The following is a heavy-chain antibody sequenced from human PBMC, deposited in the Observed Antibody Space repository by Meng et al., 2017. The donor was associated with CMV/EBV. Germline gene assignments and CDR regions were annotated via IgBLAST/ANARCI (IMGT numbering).Heavy chain of an antibody. D-gene: IGHD3-10*01. CDR3: AKFSQGSGSYYRRNYYYGMDV. Sequence: GGSLRLSCAASGFTFSSYAMSWVRQAPGKGLEWVSVIYSGGSSTYYADSVKGRFTISRDNSKNTLYLQMNSLRAEDTAGYYCAKFSQGSGSYYRRNYYYGMDVWGQGTTVTVSS. V-gene: IGHV3-23*03. J-gene: IGHJ6*02. CDR2: IYSGGSST. CDR1: GFTFSSYA.